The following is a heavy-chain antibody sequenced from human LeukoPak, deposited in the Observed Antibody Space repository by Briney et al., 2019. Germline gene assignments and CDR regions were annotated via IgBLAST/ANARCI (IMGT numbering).Heavy chain of an antibody. V-gene: IGHV1-8*01. D-gene: IGHD2-2*02. Sequence: ASVKVSCKASGYTFTSYDINWVRQATGQGLEWTGWMNPNSGNTGYAQKFQGRVTMTRNTSISTAYMELSSLRSEDTAVYYCARGPERSVVVPAAIAYWGQGTLVTVSS. J-gene: IGHJ4*02. CDR2: MNPNSGNT. CDR3: ARGPERSVVVPAAIAY. CDR1: GYTFTSYD.